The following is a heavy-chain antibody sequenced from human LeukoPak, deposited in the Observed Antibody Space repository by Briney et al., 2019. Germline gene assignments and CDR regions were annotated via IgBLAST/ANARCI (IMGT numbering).Heavy chain of an antibody. J-gene: IGHJ4*02. D-gene: IGHD3-22*01. V-gene: IGHV3-21*04. Sequence: GGSLRLSCTASGFNFRNAWMCWVRQAPGKGLEWVSSISSSSSYIYYADSVKGRFTISRDNAKNSLYLQMNSLRAEDTAVYYCAKDRGAYDAFDYWGQGTLVTVSS. CDR2: ISSSSSYI. CDR3: AKDRGAYDAFDY. CDR1: GFNFRNAW.